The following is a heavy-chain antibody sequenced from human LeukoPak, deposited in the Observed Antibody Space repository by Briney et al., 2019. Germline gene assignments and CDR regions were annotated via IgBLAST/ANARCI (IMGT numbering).Heavy chain of an antibody. Sequence: GGSLRLSCAASGFTFSSYWMSWIRQAPGKGLEWVANIKHDGSEKYNAASVKRRFIISRNNANKSLYQQINSTTADATAVYCCARVVYSGYDYFDYWGQGTLVTVSS. J-gene: IGHJ4*02. D-gene: IGHD3-22*01. CDR1: GFTFSSYW. V-gene: IGHV3-7*01. CDR2: IKHDGSEK. CDR3: ARVVYSGYDYFDY.